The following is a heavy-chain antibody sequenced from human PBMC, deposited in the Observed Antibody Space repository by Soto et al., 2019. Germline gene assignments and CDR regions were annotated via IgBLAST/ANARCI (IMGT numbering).Heavy chain of an antibody. CDR2: VYYSGST. Sequence: PSETLSLTCTVSGGSVSSSSYYWGWVRQPPGKGLEWIGSVYYSGSTYYNPSLESRVTISVDKSKNQFSLKLMSLSAADTAVYYCGREEGRTIIMFYFDYWGHGTLVTVSS. V-gene: IGHV4-39*02. D-gene: IGHD3-22*01. CDR3: GREEGRTIIMFYFDY. CDR1: GGSVSSSSYY. J-gene: IGHJ4*01.